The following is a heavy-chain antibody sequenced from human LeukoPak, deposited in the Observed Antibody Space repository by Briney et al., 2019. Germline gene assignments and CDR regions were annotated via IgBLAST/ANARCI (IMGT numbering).Heavy chain of an antibody. CDR2: ISGSGGST. V-gene: IGHV3-23*01. CDR1: GFTFSSYA. CDR3: AKGIEWFGESHPFYGMDV. J-gene: IGHJ6*02. Sequence: GGSLRLSCAASGFTFSSYAMSWVRQAPGKGLEWVSAISGSGGSTYYADSVKGRFTISRDNSKNTLYLQMNSLRAEDTAVYYCAKGIEWFGESHPFYGMDVWGQGTTVTVSS. D-gene: IGHD3-10*01.